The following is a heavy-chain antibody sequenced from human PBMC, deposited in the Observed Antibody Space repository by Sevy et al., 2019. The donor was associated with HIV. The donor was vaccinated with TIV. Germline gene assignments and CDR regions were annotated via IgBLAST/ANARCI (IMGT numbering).Heavy chain of an antibody. D-gene: IGHD3-10*01. CDR2: IGIAGDK. V-gene: IGHV3-13*01. CDR1: GFTFSSYD. CDR3: VRGNNLGELGYWFDP. Sequence: GGSLRLSCAASGFTFSSYDMHWVRQVTGQGLEWVSGIGIAGDKYYTGSVKGRFTISREKARNSLDLQMNSLRAGDTAVYYCVRGNNLGELGYWFDPWGQGTLVTVSS. J-gene: IGHJ5*02.